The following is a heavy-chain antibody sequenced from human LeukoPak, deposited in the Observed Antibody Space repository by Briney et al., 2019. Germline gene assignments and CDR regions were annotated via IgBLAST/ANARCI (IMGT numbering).Heavy chain of an antibody. CDR1: GFTFSSYG. J-gene: IGHJ4*02. CDR2: IWYDGSNK. V-gene: IGHV3-33*01. CDR3: AREGYYYDSSGYSPFDY. Sequence: PGRSLRLSCAASGFTFSSYGMHWVRQAPGKGLEWVAVIWYDGSNKYYADSVKGRFTISRDNAKNSLYLQMNSLRAEDTAVYYCAREGYYYDSSGYSPFDYWGQGTLVTVSS. D-gene: IGHD3-22*01.